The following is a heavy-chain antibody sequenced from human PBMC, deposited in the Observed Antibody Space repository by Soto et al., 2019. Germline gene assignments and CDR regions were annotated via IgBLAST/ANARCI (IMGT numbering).Heavy chain of an antibody. V-gene: IGHV3-74*01. Sequence: VGSLRLSCAASGFTFSSYSMSWVRQAPGKGLEWVSHINSDGTDTNYADSVKGRFTISRDNAKNTVYLQMNSLRAEDTAVYYCARDWSYALNYWGQGSLVTVSS. CDR2: INSDGTDT. J-gene: IGHJ4*02. D-gene: IGHD3-16*01. CDR1: GFTFSSYS. CDR3: ARDWSYALNY.